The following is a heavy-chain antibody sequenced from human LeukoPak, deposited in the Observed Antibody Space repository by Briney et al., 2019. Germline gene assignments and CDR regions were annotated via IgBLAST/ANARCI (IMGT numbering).Heavy chain of an antibody. V-gene: IGHV3-7*03. J-gene: IGHJ4*02. CDR2: IHQDGSQK. Sequence: PGGSLRLSCAASGFTFSSSLMTWVRQAPGKGLEWVANIHQDGSQKYYVDSVKGRFTISRDNAKNLLYLQMNSLRAEDTALYYCAREKWELDYWGQGTLVTVSS. D-gene: IGHD1-26*01. CDR1: GFTFSSSL. CDR3: AREKWELDY.